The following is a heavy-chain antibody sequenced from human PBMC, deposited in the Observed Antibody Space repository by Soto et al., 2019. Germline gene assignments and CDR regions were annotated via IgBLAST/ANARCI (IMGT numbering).Heavy chain of an antibody. CDR3: TTDLNWSGT. D-gene: IGHD3-3*01. V-gene: IGHV3-74*01. Sequence: GGSLRLSCSASQFTFSISWMHWIRQVPGKGLAWVSRINNDGSIANYADSVKGRFTISRDNAKNSVSLHMNSLGVEDTGLYYCTTDLNWSGTWGQGTMVTVSS. CDR1: QFTFSISW. J-gene: IGHJ5*01. CDR2: INNDGSIA.